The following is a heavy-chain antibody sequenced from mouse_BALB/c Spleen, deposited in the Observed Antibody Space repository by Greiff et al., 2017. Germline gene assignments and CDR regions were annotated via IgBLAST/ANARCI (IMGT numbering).Heavy chain of an antibody. D-gene: IGHD2-1*01. V-gene: IGHV5-4*02. J-gene: IGHJ2*01. CDR2: ISDGGSYT. CDR3: ARDPYGNYYFDY. CDR1: GFTFSDYY. Sequence: DVQLQESGGGLVKPGGSLKLSCAASGFTFSDYYMYWVRQTPEKRLEWVATISDGGSYTYYPDSVKGRFTISRDNAKNNLYLQMSSLKSEDTAMYYCARDPYGNYYFDYWGQGTTLTVSS.